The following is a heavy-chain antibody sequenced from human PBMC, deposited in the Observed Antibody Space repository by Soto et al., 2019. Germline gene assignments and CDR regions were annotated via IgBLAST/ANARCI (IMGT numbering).Heavy chain of an antibody. V-gene: IGHV3-30*18. Sequence: PGGSLRLSCAASGFTFSSYGMHWVRQAPGKGLEWVAVISYDGSNKYYADSVKGRFTISRDNSKNTLYLQMNSLRAEDTAVYYCANDPWGSGWAFYGMDLLGQLTTFTLS. CDR3: ANDPWGSGWAFYGMDL. CDR1: GFTFSSYG. J-gene: IGHJ6*02. CDR2: ISYDGSNK. D-gene: IGHD6-19*01.